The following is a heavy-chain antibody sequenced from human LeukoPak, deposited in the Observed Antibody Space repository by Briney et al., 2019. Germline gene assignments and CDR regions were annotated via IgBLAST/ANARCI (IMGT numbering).Heavy chain of an antibody. D-gene: IGHD5-18*01. CDR3: ARVGRGYSFKVYYFDY. CDR1: GFTFSGYA. V-gene: IGHV3-30*04. CDR2: ISYDGSNK. J-gene: IGHJ4*02. Sequence: GGSLRLSCAASGFTFSGYAIHGVRQAPGKGLEWVAVISYDGSNKFYADSVKGRFTISRDNSNNTLYLQMNSLRAEDTAIYYCARVGRGYSFKVYYFDYWGQGTLVTVSS.